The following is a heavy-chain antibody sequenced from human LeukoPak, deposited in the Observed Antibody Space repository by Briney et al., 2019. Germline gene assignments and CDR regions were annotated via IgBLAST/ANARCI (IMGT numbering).Heavy chain of an antibody. CDR2: IYYSGST. J-gene: IGHJ4*02. CDR3: ARVQWAPRYFDS. Sequence: SQTLSLTCTVSGGSISTGGSYWGWIRQHPGKGLEWIGHIYYSGSTYYNPSLESRASISVDTSKNQFSLKLTSVTAADTAVYSCARVQWAPRYFDSWGQGTLVSVSS. V-gene: IGHV4-31*03. D-gene: IGHD2-8*01. CDR1: GGSISTGGSY.